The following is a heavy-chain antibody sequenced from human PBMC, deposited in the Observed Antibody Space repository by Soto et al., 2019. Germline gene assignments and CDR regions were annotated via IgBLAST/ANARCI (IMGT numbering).Heavy chain of an antibody. Sequence: QVQLQESGPGLVKPSETLSLTCTVSGGSVSSGSYYWSWIRQPPGKGLEWIGYIYYSGSTTYNPSLKSRVTISVDTCKNQFSLRLSSVTAADTAVYYCARERRAYSSSWYGANNWLHPWGQGTLVTVSS. CDR3: ARERRAYSSSWYGANNWLHP. CDR2: IYYSGST. CDR1: GGSVSSGSYY. D-gene: IGHD6-13*01. V-gene: IGHV4-61*01. J-gene: IGHJ5*02.